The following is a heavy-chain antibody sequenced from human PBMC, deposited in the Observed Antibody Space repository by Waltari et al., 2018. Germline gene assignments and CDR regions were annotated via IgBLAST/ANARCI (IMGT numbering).Heavy chain of an antibody. CDR1: GFNVSSYY. CDR3: ARGNTKYGMDV. CDR2: LYHAGNT. Sequence: EVQLVESGGHLIQPGGSLRVSFAASGFNVSSYYMNWVRQAPGKGLEWVSILYHAGNTYYADSVKGRFTFSRDNSKNTLYLQMNSLRAEDTAVYYCARGNTKYGMDVWGPGTTVTVSS. D-gene: IGHD2-8*01. J-gene: IGHJ6*02. V-gene: IGHV3-53*01.